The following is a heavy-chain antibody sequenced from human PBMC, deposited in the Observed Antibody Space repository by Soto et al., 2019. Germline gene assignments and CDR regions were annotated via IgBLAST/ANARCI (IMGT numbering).Heavy chain of an antibody. J-gene: IGHJ4*02. CDR1: GFSLSTSGVG. V-gene: IGHV2-5*01. CDR3: AHTRGEAAAGSPQYYFDY. Sequence: SGPTLVKPTQTLTLTCTFSGFSLSTSGVGVGWIRQPPGKALEWLALIYWNDDKRYSPSLKSRLTITKDTSKNQVVLTMTNMDPVDTATYYCAHTRGEAAAGSPQYYFDYWGQGTLVTVSS. D-gene: IGHD6-13*01. CDR2: IYWNDDK.